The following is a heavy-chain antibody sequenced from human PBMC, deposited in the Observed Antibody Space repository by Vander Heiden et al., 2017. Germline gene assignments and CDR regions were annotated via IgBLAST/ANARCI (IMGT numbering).Heavy chain of an antibody. CDR3: ARAIAAAGLSGYYYGMDV. J-gene: IGHJ6*02. CDR2: IYHSGST. CDR1: GGSISSGGYS. V-gene: IGHV4-30-2*01. D-gene: IGHD6-13*01. Sequence: QLQLQESGSGLVKPSQTLSLTCAVSGGSISSGGYSWSWIQQPPGKGLEWIGYIYHSGSTYYNPSLKSRVTISVDRSKNQFSLKLSSVTAADTAVYYCARAIAAAGLSGYYYGMDVWGQGTTVTVSS.